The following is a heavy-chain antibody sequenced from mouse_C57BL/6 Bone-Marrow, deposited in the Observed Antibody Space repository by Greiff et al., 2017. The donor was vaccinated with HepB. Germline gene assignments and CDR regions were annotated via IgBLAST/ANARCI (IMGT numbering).Heavy chain of an antibody. V-gene: IGHV1-61*01. J-gene: IGHJ2*01. Sequence: QVQLQQPGAELVRPGSSVKLSCKASGYTFTSYWMDWVKQRPGQGLEWIGNIYPSDSETHYNQKFKDKATLTVAQSSSPAYMQLSSLTYEDSAVYYCARPLRDYWGQGTTLTVSS. CDR2: IYPSDSET. CDR1: GYTFTSYW. CDR3: ARPLRDY.